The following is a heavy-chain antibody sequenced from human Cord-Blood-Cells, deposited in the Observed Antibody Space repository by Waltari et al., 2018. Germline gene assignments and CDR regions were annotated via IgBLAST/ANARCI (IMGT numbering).Heavy chain of an antibody. J-gene: IGHJ6*02. CDR1: GCTFSSYA. CDR3: ARDLAAYCGGDCYPYYYYYGMDV. Sequence: QVQLVESGGGVVQPGRSLRLSCAASGCTFSSYAMHWVRQAPGKGLEWVAVISYDGSNKYYADSVKGRFTISRDNSKNTLYLQMNSLRAEDTAVYYCARDLAAYCGGDCYPYYYYYGMDVWGQGTTVTVSS. CDR2: ISYDGSNK. D-gene: IGHD2-21*02. V-gene: IGHV3-30*04.